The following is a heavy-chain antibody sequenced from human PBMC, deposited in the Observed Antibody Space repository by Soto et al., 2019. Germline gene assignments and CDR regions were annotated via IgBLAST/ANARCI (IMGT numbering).Heavy chain of an antibody. J-gene: IGHJ4*02. CDR1: GGSISSSSYY. CDR2: IYYSGST. V-gene: IGHV4-39*01. D-gene: IGHD4-17*01. Sequence: PEETLSLTCTVSGGSISSSSYYWGWIRQPPGKGLEWIGSIYYSGSTYYNPSLKSRVTISVVTSKNQFSLKLSSVTAADTAVYYCARRDYGDYGYFDYWGQGTLVTV. CDR3: ARRDYGDYGYFDY.